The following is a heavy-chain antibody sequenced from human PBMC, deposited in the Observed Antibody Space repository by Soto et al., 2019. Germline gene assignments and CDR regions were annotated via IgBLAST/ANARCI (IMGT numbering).Heavy chain of an antibody. Sequence: VGSQRLCCAASGFTFSSHGMHWVRQAPGKGLEWVAVISYDGSNKYYADSVKGRFTISRDNSKNTLYLQMNSLRAEDTAVYYCAKDRPQLELLDYWGQGTLVTVSS. CDR1: GFTFSSHG. J-gene: IGHJ4*02. V-gene: IGHV3-30*18. CDR2: ISYDGSNK. D-gene: IGHD1-7*01. CDR3: AKDRPQLELLDY.